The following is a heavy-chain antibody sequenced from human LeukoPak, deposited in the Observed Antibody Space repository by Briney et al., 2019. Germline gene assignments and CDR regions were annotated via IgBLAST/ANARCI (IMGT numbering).Heavy chain of an antibody. J-gene: IGHJ1*01. CDR2: IKQDGSEK. CDR3: VRWATSFDL. V-gene: IGHV3-7*01. CDR1: GFNHSNYW. Sequence: GGSLRLSCEASGFNHSNYWMSWVRQAPGKGPAWVANIKQDGSEKYYVDSVTGRFTISRDDAKDSLFPQMNSLRAEDTAVYYCVRWATSFDLWGQGTLVTVSS. D-gene: IGHD3-3*01.